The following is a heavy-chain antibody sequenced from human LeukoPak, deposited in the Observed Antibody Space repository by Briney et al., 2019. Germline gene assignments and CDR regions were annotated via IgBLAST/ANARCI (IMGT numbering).Heavy chain of an antibody. CDR3: ERVRYGEYLR. CDR2: LSSDGTTT. V-gene: IGHV3-74*01. CDR1: GVTFSTYR. Sequence: PAGSLRLSCAASGVTFSTYRMHWVRQPPGQGLVWVARLSSDGTTTTYADSVKGRLIISTENATNTLYLQMHSLIAEATSVYYYERVRYGEYLRWGGGTLVTV. D-gene: IGHD4-17*01. J-gene: IGHJ4*02.